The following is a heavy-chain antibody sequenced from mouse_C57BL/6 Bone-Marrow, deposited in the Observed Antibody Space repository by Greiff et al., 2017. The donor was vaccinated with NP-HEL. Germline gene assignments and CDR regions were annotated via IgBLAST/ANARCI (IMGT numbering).Heavy chain of an antibody. CDR2: IYPRSGNT. CDR1: GYTFTSYG. J-gene: IGHJ1*03. D-gene: IGHD1-1*01. CDR3: ARRDYYGSSYDWYFDV. V-gene: IGHV1-81*01. Sequence: QVQLQQSGAELARPGASVKLSCKASGYTFTSYGISWVKQRTGQGLEWIGEIYPRSGNTYYNEKFKGKATLTADKSSSTAYMELCSLTSEDSAVYFCARRDYYGSSYDWYFDVWGTGTTVTVSS.